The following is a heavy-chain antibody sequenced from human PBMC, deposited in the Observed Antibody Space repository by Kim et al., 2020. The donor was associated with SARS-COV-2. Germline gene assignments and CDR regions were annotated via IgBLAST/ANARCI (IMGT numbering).Heavy chain of an antibody. D-gene: IGHD3-10*01. V-gene: IGHV3-48*04. CDR2: ISSSSSTI. Sequence: GGSLRLSCAASGFTFSSYSMNWVRQAPGKGLEWVSYISSSSSTIYYADSVKGRFTISRDNAKNSLYLQMNSLRAEDTAVYYCAREVSMVRGTYYYYYGMDVWGQGTTVTVSS. CDR1: GFTFSSYS. J-gene: IGHJ6*02. CDR3: AREVSMVRGTYYYYYGMDV.